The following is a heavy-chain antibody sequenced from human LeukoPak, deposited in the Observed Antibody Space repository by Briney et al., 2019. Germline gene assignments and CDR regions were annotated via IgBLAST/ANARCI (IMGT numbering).Heavy chain of an antibody. J-gene: IGHJ5*02. V-gene: IGHV4-39*01. D-gene: IGHD5/OR15-5a*01. CDR2: IRYIGST. CDR1: GGSISSNTYF. CDR3: APSDTVSTYNWSVP. Sequence: SETLSLTCNVSGGSISSNTYFWGWIRRPPGKGLECIWSIRYIGSTYYNPSLKSPVTMSVDTSKTQFSLNRSALTAADTAVYYCAPSDTVSTYNWSVPWGQGNLVTAS.